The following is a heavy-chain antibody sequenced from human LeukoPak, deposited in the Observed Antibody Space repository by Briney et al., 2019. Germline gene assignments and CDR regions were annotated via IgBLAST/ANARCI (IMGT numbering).Heavy chain of an antibody. CDR3: AKDYGWTIAAAGPFDY. CDR2: IWYDGSNK. CDR1: GFTFSSYG. D-gene: IGHD6-13*01. V-gene: IGHV3-33*06. J-gene: IGHJ4*02. Sequence: GRSLRLSCAASGFTFSSYGMHWVREAPGTGLEWVAVIWYDGSNKYYADSVKGRFTISRDNSKNTLYLQMNSLRAEDTAVYYCAKDYGWTIAAAGPFDYWGQGTLVTVSS.